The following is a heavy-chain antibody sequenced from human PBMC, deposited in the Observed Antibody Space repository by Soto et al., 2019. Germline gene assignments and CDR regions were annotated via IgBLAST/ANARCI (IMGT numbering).Heavy chain of an antibody. J-gene: IGHJ5*02. CDR2: ISSSSSTI. D-gene: IGHD6-13*01. V-gene: IGHV3-48*01. CDR3: ARDFDVESSSSWSSWASWFDP. Sequence: EVQLVESGGGLVQPGGSLRLSCAASGFTFSSYSMNWVRQAPGKGLEWVSYISSSSSTIYYADSVKGRFTISRDNAKNSLYLQMNSLRAEDTAVYYCARDFDVESSSSWSSWASWFDPWGQGTLVTVSS. CDR1: GFTFSSYS.